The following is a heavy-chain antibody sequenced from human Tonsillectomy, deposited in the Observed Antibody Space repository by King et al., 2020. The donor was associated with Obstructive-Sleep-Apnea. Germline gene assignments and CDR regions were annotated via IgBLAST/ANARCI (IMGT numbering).Heavy chain of an antibody. V-gene: IGHV2-5*02. CDR2: IYWDDDK. CDR3: AHLYSYPPPTEMHWFDP. Sequence: TLKESGPTLVKPTQTLTLTCTFSGFSLSTSGVGVGWIRQPPGKALEWLALIYWDDDKRYSPSLKSRLTITKDTSKNQVVLTMTNMDPVDTATYYCAHLYSYPPPTEMHWFDPWGQGTLVTVSS. D-gene: IGHD5-18*01. J-gene: IGHJ5*02. CDR1: GFSLSTSGVG.